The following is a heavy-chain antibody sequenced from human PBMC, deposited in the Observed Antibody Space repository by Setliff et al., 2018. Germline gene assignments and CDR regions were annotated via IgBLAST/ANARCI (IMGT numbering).Heavy chain of an antibody. CDR1: GFTFSSYA. CDR3: VRDSSADYYDNDYFKY. V-gene: IGHV3-23*01. CDR2: ISGSGGST. Sequence: QSGGSLRLSCAASGFTFSSYAMSWVRQAPGKGLEWVSAISGSGGSTYYVDSVKGRFTVSRDNSKNTLYLQMNILRPEDTALYYCVRDSSADYYDNDYFKYWGQGALVTVSS. J-gene: IGHJ1*01. D-gene: IGHD2-21*02.